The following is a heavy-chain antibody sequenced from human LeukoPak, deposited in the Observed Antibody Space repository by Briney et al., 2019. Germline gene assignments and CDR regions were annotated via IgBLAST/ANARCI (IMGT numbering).Heavy chain of an antibody. Sequence: GGPLRLSCAASGFTFDDYGMSWVRQAPGKGLEWVSSISISSSYTYYADSAKGRFTISRDKAKNSLYRQMNGLRAEDTAVYYRARVTAATRFVDYWGQGTLVTVSP. V-gene: IGHV3-21*01. J-gene: IGHJ4*02. CDR3: ARVTAATRFVDY. D-gene: IGHD2-15*01. CDR2: ISISSSYT. CDR1: GFTFDDYG.